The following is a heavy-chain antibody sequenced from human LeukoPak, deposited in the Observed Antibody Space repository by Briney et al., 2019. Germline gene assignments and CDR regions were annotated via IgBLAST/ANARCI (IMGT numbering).Heavy chain of an antibody. V-gene: IGHV3-21*01. CDR2: ISSSSNYM. J-gene: IGHJ4*02. D-gene: IGHD3-22*01. CDR3: ARGLISSGYSPYFDY. Sequence: GGSLRLSCAASGLTFSSSSMNWVRQAPGKGLESVSSISSSSNYMYYTDSVKGRFTIFRDNAENSLYLQMNSLRIEDTAVYYCARGLISSGYSPYFDYWGQGTLVTVSS. CDR1: GLTFSSSS.